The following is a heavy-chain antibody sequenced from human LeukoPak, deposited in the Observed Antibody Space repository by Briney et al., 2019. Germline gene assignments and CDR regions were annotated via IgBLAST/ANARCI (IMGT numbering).Heavy chain of an antibody. D-gene: IGHD5-18*01. CDR2: INPSGGST. J-gene: IGHJ5*02. V-gene: IGHV1-46*01. Sequence: ASVKVSCKASGYTFTGYYMHWVRQAPGQGLEWMGLINPSGGSTRYAQKFQGRVTMTRDMSTSTVYMELSSLRSEDTAVYYCARALPHRRLMDTTMEQHWFDPWGQGTLVTVSS. CDR1: GYTFTGYY. CDR3: ARALPHRRLMDTTMEQHWFDP.